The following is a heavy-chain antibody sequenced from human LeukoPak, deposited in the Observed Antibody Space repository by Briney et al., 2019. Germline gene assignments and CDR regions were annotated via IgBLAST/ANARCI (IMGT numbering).Heavy chain of an antibody. CDR2: IWYDGSNK. Sequence: GGSLRLSCAASGFTFSSYGMHWVRQAPAKGLEWVAVIWYDGSNKYYADSVKGRFTISRDNSKNTLFLQMNSLRAEDTAVYYCARDPDDYGDYSYFDYWGQGTLVTVSS. CDR3: ARDPDDYGDYSYFDY. V-gene: IGHV3-33*01. D-gene: IGHD4-17*01. CDR1: GFTFSSYG. J-gene: IGHJ4*02.